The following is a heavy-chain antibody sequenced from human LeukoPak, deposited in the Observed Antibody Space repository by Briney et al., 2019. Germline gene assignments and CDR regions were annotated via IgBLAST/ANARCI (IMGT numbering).Heavy chain of an antibody. J-gene: IGHJ4*02. CDR2: INPNGGST. CDR1: GYTFTNYY. D-gene: IGHD6-19*01. CDR3: ARAASRPSIAVARWYTDF. V-gene: IGHV1-46*01. Sequence: AASVKVSCKASGYTFTNYYMHWVRQAPGQGLEWMGIINPNGGSTSYAQKFQGRVTMTRDTSTSTVYMELSSLRSEDTAVYYCARAASRPSIAVARWYTDFWGQGTLVTVSS.